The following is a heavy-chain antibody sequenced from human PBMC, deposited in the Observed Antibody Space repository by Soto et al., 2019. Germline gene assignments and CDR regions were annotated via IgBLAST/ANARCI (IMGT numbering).Heavy chain of an antibody. CDR2: ITPNSGDT. CDR3: ARRPPYYDFWTGSDY. Sequence: GASVKVSCKASGYTFTGYYIYWVRQAPGQGLEWMGWITPNSGDTKYSQKFQGRVIMTRDTSISTAYMELTWLTSDDTAVYYCARRPPYYDFWTGSDYWGQGTPVTVS. CDR1: GYTFTGYY. D-gene: IGHD3-3*01. J-gene: IGHJ4*02. V-gene: IGHV1-2*02.